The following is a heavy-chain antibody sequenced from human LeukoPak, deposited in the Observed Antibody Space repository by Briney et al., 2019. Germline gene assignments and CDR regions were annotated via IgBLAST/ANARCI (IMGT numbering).Heavy chain of an antibody. D-gene: IGHD1-26*01. Sequence: SETLSLTCTVSGDSISSNGYCWSWIRQHPEMGLEWVGYIYHRGDTYYNPSLRSRISVSIDASKNQFSLKLSSVTAADTAVYYCATSAGEWELLRGADFFEYWGRGILVTVSS. CDR3: ATSAGEWELLRGADFFEY. CDR2: IYHRGDT. V-gene: IGHV4-31*03. J-gene: IGHJ4*02. CDR1: GDSISSNGYC.